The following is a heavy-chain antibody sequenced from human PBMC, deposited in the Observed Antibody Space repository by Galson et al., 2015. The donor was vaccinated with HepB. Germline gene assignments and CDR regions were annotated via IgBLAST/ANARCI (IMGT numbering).Heavy chain of an antibody. CDR3: ARAPGDYALEWYDAFDI. Sequence: SLRLSCAASGFTVSSNYMSRVRQAPGKGLEWVSVIYSGGSTYYADSVKGRFTISRDNSKNTLYLQMNSLRAEDTAVYYCARAPGDYALEWYDAFDIWGQGTMVTVSS. D-gene: IGHD4-17*01. CDR1: GFTVSSNY. CDR2: IYSGGST. J-gene: IGHJ3*02. V-gene: IGHV3-66*01.